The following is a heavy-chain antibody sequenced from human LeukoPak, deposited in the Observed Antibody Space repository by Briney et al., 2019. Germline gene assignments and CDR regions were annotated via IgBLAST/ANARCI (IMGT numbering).Heavy chain of an antibody. CDR2: IYYRGST. CDR1: GDSISSSSYY. CDR3: ARRRYYDSTGYLD. J-gene: IGHJ1*01. V-gene: IGHV4-39*01. D-gene: IGHD3-22*01. Sequence: PSETLSLTCTISGDSISSSSYYWGGIRQPPRKGLEWIGDIYYRGSTYYSPSLKSRVSISIDTSNNQFSLTLNSVTAADTALYFCARRRYYDSTGYLDWGQGTLVTVSS.